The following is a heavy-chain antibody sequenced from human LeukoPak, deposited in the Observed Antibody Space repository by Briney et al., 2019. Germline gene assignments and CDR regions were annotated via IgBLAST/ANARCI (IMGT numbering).Heavy chain of an antibody. CDR3: AELGITMIGGV. V-gene: IGHV3-48*03. CDR2: ISSSGSTI. J-gene: IGHJ6*04. CDR1: GFTFCSYE. D-gene: IGHD3-10*02. Sequence: GGSLRLSCAASGFTFCSYEMNSVREAAGQGLEGGSYISSSGSTIYYAHSVKGRFTISRDNAKNSLYLQMNSLRAEDTAVYYCAELGITMIGGVWGKGTTVTISS.